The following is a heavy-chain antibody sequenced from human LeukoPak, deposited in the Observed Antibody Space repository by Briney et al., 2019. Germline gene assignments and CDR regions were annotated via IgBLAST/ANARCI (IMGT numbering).Heavy chain of an antibody. Sequence: AETLSLTCTVSGCSISSYDWSWVRQPAGKGLEWVGRIYTSGSTNYNPSLKSRVTMLVDTSKNQFCLKLSYMTAADPAVYYCERALRRLLVDYGGQGNLVTVSS. V-gene: IGHV4-4*07. J-gene: IGHJ4*02. D-gene: IGHD4-17*01. CDR3: ERALRRLLVDY. CDR2: IYTSGST. CDR1: GCSISSYD.